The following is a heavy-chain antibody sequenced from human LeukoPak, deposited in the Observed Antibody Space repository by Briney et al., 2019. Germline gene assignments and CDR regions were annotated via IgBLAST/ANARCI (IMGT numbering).Heavy chain of an antibody. Sequence: PSETLSLTCAVYGGSFSGYYWSWIRQPPGKGLEWIGEINHSGSTNYNPSLKGRVTISVDMSKNQFSLKLSSVTAAGTAVYYCARGGDYYYDSSGYVAFDIWGQGTMVTVSS. J-gene: IGHJ3*02. CDR2: INHSGST. D-gene: IGHD3-22*01. CDR1: GGSFSGYY. CDR3: ARGGDYYYDSSGYVAFDI. V-gene: IGHV4-34*01.